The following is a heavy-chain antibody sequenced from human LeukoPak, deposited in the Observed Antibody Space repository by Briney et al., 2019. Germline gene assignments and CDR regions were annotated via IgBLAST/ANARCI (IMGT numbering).Heavy chain of an antibody. CDR1: GGSISSGDYY. J-gene: IGHJ3*02. D-gene: IGHD3-9*01. V-gene: IGHV4-31*03. CDR3: ARRILTDYDDAFDI. Sequence: PSETLSLTCTVSGGSISSGDYYWSWIRQHPGKGLEWIGNTYYSGSTYYNPSLKSRVAISVDTSKNQFSLKLSSVTAADTAVYYCARRILTDYDDAFDIWGQGIMVTVSS. CDR2: TYYSGST.